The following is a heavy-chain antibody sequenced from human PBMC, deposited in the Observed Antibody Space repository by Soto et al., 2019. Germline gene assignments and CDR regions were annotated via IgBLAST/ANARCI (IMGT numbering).Heavy chain of an antibody. Sequence: QVQLVESGGGVVQPGRSLRLSCAASGFTFSSYGMHWVRQAPGKGLEWVAVIWYDGSNKYYADSVKGRFTISRDNSKNTLYLQMNSLRAEDTAVYYCAREGYSGYDDYWGQGTLVTVSS. CDR3: AREGYSGYDDY. CDR2: IWYDGSNK. D-gene: IGHD5-12*01. CDR1: GFTFSSYG. J-gene: IGHJ4*02. V-gene: IGHV3-33*01.